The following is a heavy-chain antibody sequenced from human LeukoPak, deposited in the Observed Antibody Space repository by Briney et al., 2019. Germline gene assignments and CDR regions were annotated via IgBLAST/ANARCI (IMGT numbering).Heavy chain of an antibody. CDR1: GYSFTGYY. CDR2: INPNGGST. J-gene: IGHJ6*03. Sequence: ASVKVSCKASGYSFTGYYMHWVRQAPGQGLEWMGLINPNGGSTSYEQKFQGRVSLTRDMSTSTVYMELSSLRSEDTAVYYCASSLRARGVSLYYYYYMDVWGKGTTVTISS. CDR3: ASSLRARGVSLYYYYYMDV. V-gene: IGHV1-46*01. D-gene: IGHD3-10*01.